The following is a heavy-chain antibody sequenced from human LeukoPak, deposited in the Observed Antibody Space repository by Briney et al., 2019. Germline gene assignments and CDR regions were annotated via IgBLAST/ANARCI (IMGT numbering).Heavy chain of an antibody. J-gene: IGHJ3*02. CDR3: VRHLSAGRPAFDI. CDR2: IYYSGST. D-gene: IGHD2-15*01. Sequence: SETLSLTCTVSGGSINSYYWSWIRQPPGKGLEGIGYIYYSGSTNYNPSLKSRVTISVDTSNNKFSLKLTSLTAADTAVYYCVRHLSAGRPAFDIWGQGTMVTVSS. CDR1: GGSINSYY. V-gene: IGHV4-59*08.